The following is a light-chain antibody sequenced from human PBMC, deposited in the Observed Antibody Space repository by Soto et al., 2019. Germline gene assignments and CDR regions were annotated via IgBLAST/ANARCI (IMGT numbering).Light chain of an antibody. CDR1: QDIRNF. Sequence: IQMTQSPTSLSASVGDRVTITCRASQDIRNFVAWYQQKPGKAPKLLIYAASTLQSGVPSRFSGSGSGTDFTLTINSLQPEDFATYSCQKYSSGPVFGPGTKVQIK. CDR3: QKYSSGPV. CDR2: AAS. J-gene: IGKJ3*01. V-gene: IGKV1-27*01.